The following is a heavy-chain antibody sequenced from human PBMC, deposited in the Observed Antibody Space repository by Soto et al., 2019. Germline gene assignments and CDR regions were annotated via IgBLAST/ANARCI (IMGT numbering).Heavy chain of an antibody. V-gene: IGHV3-23*01. J-gene: IGHJ4*02. CDR1: GLPFSNYA. CDR3: AKGDLLWDPFDL. CDR2: ISASGYSA. D-gene: IGHD3-16*01. Sequence: RGSLRLSCAASGLPFSNYAMTWVRQAPGKGLEWVSIISASGYSAYYGGAVKGRFTTSRDNSRSTLYLQMNGLRAEDTAVYYCAKGDLLWDPFDLWGQGTLVTVSS.